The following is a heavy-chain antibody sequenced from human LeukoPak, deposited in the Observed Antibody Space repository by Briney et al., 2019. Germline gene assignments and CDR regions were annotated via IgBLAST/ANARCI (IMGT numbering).Heavy chain of an antibody. V-gene: IGHV4-59*01. Sequence: PSETLPLTCIVSGGSISSYYWSWIRQPPGKGLEWIGYIYYSGSTNYNPSLKSRVTISVDTSKNQSSLKLSSVTAADTAVYYCARVGRGYSGYDPYYFDYWGQGTLVTVSS. CDR3: ARVGRGYSGYDPYYFDY. D-gene: IGHD5-12*01. J-gene: IGHJ4*02. CDR2: IYYSGST. CDR1: GGSISSYY.